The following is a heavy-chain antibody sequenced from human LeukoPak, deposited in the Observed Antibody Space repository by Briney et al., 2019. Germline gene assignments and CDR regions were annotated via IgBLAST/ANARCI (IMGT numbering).Heavy chain of an antibody. Sequence: PSETLSLTCTVSGVSMSAYQWSWVRQSPEKGLEWIGCINTKGETSYNPSLKSRVTTSVDTSKSQFSLRLTSVTAADTAVYYCTTSNDAKIAPFDHWGQGAPVTVSS. D-gene: IGHD2-21*01. CDR1: GVSMSAYQ. CDR2: INTKGET. J-gene: IGHJ4*02. V-gene: IGHV4-4*09. CDR3: TTSNDAKIAPFDH.